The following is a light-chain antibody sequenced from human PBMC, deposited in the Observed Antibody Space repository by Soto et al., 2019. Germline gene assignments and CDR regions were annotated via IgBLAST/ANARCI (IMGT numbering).Light chain of an antibody. CDR2: TAS. V-gene: IGKV1-39*01. J-gene: IGKJ5*01. Sequence: DLRMTQSPSYLSASVGDTVTITCRASQSIRSHLNWYQQKPGKAPNLLEFTASNLQIGVPSSFSGSGSGTAFTLSMSSLQPEDFATYYCQPSYSTPISFGQGTQLEIK. CDR1: QSIRSH. CDR3: QPSYSTPIS.